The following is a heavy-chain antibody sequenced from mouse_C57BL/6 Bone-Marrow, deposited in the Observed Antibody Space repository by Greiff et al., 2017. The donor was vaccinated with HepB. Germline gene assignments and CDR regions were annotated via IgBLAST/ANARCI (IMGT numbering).Heavy chain of an antibody. V-gene: IGHV1-52*01. CDR1: GYTFTSYW. Sequence: QVQLQQSGAELVRPGSSVKLSCKASGYTFTSYWMHWVKQRPIQGLEWIGNIDPSDSETHYNQKFKDKATLTVDKSSSTAYMQLSSLTSEDSAVYYCARAYYYGSSYRFAYWGQGTLVTVSA. CDR2: IDPSDSET. CDR3: ARAYYYGSSYRFAY. J-gene: IGHJ3*01. D-gene: IGHD1-1*01.